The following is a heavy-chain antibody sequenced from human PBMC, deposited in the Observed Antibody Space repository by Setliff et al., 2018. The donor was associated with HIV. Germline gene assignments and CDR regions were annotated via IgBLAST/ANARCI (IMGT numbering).Heavy chain of an antibody. V-gene: IGHV1-69*05. CDR3: ALPYCGGGNCWSSASLPPSGWLDP. J-gene: IGHJ5*02. D-gene: IGHD2-15*01. Sequence: SVKVSCKASGGTFSSYVISWVRQAPGQGPEWMGGIIPMYGVANYAQKFQGRVTITTDESTSTAYMELSSLRSEDTAVYYCALPYCGGGNCWSSASLPPSGWLDPWGQGTLVTVSS. CDR2: IIPMYGVA. CDR1: GGTFSSYV.